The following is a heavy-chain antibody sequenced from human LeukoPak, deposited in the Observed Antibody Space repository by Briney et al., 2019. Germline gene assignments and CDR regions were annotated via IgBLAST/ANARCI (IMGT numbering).Heavy chain of an antibody. CDR3: AKVPDAFDI. V-gene: IGHV3-48*04. J-gene: IGHJ3*02. CDR2: ISSSSSTI. Sequence: GGSLRLSCAASGFTFSSYSINWVRQAPGKGLEWVSYISSSSSTIYYADSVKGRFTISRDNAKNSLYLQMNSLRAEDTALYYCAKVPDAFDIWGQGTMVTVSS. CDR1: GFTFSSYS.